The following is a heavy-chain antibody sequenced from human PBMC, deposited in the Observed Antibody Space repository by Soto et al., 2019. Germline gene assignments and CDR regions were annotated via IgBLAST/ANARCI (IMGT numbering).Heavy chain of an antibody. CDR1: GFSLTTSAVG. Sequence: QITLKESGPTLVKPTQTLTLTCTFSGFSLTTSAVGVGWIRQPPGKALEWLAVIYWDDDKRYSPSLKSRLTITKDTSQNQVVLTMTSMDPVDTATYFCAHSPVTPGYHFDYWGQGTLVTVSS. CDR2: IYWDDDK. V-gene: IGHV2-5*02. CDR3: AHSPVTPGYHFDY. D-gene: IGHD5-18*01. J-gene: IGHJ4*02.